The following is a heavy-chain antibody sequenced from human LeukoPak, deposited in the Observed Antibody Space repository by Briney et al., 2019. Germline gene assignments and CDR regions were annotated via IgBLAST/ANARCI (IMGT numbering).Heavy chain of an antibody. D-gene: IGHD2-8*02. V-gene: IGHV3-7*01. J-gene: IGHJ4*02. CDR2: IKQDGSDK. CDR3: HRQKGF. CDR1: GFTFSSHS. Sequence: GGSLRLSCAASGFTFSSHSMNWVRQAPGKGLEWVAIIKQDGSDKYYVDSVKGRFTISRGNAKNSLYLQMSSLRAEDYCARGGHRQKGFWGQGTLVTVSS.